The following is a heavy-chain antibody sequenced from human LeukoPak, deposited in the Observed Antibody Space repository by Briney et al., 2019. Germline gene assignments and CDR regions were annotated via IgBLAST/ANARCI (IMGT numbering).Heavy chain of an antibody. D-gene: IGHD4-17*01. CDR2: IIPIFGTA. CDR1: GGTFSSYA. Sequence: ASVKVSYKASGGTFSSYAISWVRQAPGQGLEWMGEIIPIFGTANYAQKFQGRVTITADESTSTAYMELSSLRSEDTAVYYCARDTNPYGDYGEGSYYFDYWGQGTLVTVSS. V-gene: IGHV1-69*13. J-gene: IGHJ4*02. CDR3: ARDTNPYGDYGEGSYYFDY.